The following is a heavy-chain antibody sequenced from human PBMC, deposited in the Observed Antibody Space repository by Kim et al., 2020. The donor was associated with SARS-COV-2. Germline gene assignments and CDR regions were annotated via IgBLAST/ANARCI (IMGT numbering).Heavy chain of an antibody. D-gene: IGHD3-3*01. CDR2: IYYSGST. CDR1: GGSISSSSYY. V-gene: IGHV4-39*01. CDR3: ARLRLEWHYRGQKDWYFDL. J-gene: IGHJ2*01. Sequence: SETLSLTRTVSGGSISSSSYYWGWIRQPPGKGLEWIGSIYYSGSTYYNPSLKSRVTISVDTSKNQFSLKLSSVTAADTAVYYCARLRLEWHYRGQKDWYFDLWGRGTLVTVSS.